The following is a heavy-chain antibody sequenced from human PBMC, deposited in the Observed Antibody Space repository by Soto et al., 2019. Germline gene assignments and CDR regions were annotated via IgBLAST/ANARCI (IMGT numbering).Heavy chain of an antibody. CDR2: IYYSGST. CDR1: GGSISSGDYY. V-gene: IGHV4-30-4*01. J-gene: IGHJ3*01. Sequence: SETLSLTCTVSGGSISSGDYYWSWIRQPPGKGLEWIGYIYYSGSTYYNPSLKSRVTISVDTSKNQFSLKLSSVTAADTAVYYCARADYYDSSGYPNWGQGTMLTVSS. CDR3: ARADYYDSSGYPN. D-gene: IGHD3-22*01.